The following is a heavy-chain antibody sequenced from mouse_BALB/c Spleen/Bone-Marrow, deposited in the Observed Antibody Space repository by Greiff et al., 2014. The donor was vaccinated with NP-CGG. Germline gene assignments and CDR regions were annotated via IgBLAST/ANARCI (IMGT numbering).Heavy chain of an antibody. J-gene: IGHJ2*01. D-gene: IGHD2-14*01. Sequence: EVMLVESGGGLVQPGGSRKLSCAASGFTFSSFGMHWVRQAPEKGQEWVAYISSGSSTIYYADTVKGRFTISRDNPKNTLFLQMTSLRSEDTAMYYCARDVPLYDVGYFDYWGQGTTLTVSS. CDR3: ARDVPLYDVGYFDY. CDR2: ISSGSSTI. V-gene: IGHV5-17*02. CDR1: GFTFSSFG.